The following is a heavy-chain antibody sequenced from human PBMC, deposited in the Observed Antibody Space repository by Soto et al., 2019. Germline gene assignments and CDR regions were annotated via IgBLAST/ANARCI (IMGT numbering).Heavy chain of an antibody. D-gene: IGHD2-2*01. CDR1: GGTFSSYT. Sequence: SVKVSCKASGGTFSSYTISWVRQAPGQGLEWMGRIIPILGIANYAQKFQGRVTITADKSTSTAYMELSSLRSEDTAVYYCATSPVVPAAVDYYYGMDVWGQGTTVTVSS. V-gene: IGHV1-69*02. CDR3: ATSPVVPAAVDYYYGMDV. CDR2: IIPILGIA. J-gene: IGHJ6*02.